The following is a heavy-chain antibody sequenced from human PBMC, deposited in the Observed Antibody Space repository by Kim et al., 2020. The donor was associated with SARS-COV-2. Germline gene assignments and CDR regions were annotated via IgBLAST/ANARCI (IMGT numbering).Heavy chain of an antibody. Sequence: SETLSLTCAVYGGSFSGYYWSWIRQPPGKGLEWIGEINHSGSTNYNPSLKSRVTISVDTSKHQFSLKLSSVTAADTAVYYRARVFSTYYHDSSGYWGGPRLGEADWAGCGKGTTVTVSS. CDR2: INHSGST. J-gene: IGHJ6*04. CDR3: ARVFSTYYHDSSGYWGGPRLGEADWAG. CDR1: GGSFSGYY. D-gene: IGHD3-22*01. V-gene: IGHV4-34*01.